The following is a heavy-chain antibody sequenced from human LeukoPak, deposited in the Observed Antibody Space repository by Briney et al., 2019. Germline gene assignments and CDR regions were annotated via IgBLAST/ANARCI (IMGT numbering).Heavy chain of an antibody. D-gene: IGHD6-13*01. CDR2: ISYDGTTK. Sequence: GGSLRLSRAASGFSVSSNYMTWVRQAPGKGLEWVAVISYDGTTKYYIDSVKGRFTISRDNSKNTLYLQMNSLRAEDTAVYYCARECIAAADYYFDYWGQGTLVTVSS. V-gene: IGHV3-30-3*01. CDR1: GFSVSSNY. CDR3: ARECIAAADYYFDY. J-gene: IGHJ4*02.